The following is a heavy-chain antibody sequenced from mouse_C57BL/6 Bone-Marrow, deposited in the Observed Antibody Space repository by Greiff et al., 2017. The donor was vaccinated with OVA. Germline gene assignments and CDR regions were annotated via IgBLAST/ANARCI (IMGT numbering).Heavy chain of an antibody. CDR1: GYTFTDYY. V-gene: IGHV1-26*01. CDR2: INPNNGGT. J-gene: IGHJ2*01. Sequence: EVQLQQSGPELVKPGASVKISCKASGYTFTDYYMNWVKQSHGKSLEWIGDINPNNGGTSYNQKFKGKATLTVDKSSSTAYMELRSLTSEDSAVYYCARYAWNDYWGQGTTLTVSS. CDR3: ARYAWNDY.